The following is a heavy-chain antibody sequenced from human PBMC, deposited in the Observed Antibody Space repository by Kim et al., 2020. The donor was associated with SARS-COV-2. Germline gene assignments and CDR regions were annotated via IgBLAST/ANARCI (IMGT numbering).Heavy chain of an antibody. CDR3: AKDLTPYGSGSYIDY. Sequence: GGSLRLSCAASGFTFDDYAMHWVRQAPAKGLEWVSGISWNSGSIGYADSVKGRFTISRDNAKNSLYLQMNSLRAEDTALYYCAKDLTPYGSGSYIDYWGQGTLVTVSS. V-gene: IGHV3-9*01. CDR2: ISWNSGSI. D-gene: IGHD3-10*01. CDR1: GFTFDDYA. J-gene: IGHJ4*02.